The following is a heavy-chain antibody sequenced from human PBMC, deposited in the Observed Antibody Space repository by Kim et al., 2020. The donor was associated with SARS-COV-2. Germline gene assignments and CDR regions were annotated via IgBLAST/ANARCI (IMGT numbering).Heavy chain of an antibody. CDR2: INAGNGNT. D-gene: IGHD3-10*01. Sequence: ASVKVSCKASGYTFTSYAMHWVRQAPGQRLEWMGWINAGNGNTKYSQKFQGRVTITRDTSASTAYMELSSLRSEDTAVYYCARDLGYYGSGSYGGVLYYGMDVWGQGTTVTVSS. CDR1: GYTFTSYA. CDR3: ARDLGYYGSGSYGGVLYYGMDV. J-gene: IGHJ6*02. V-gene: IGHV1-3*01.